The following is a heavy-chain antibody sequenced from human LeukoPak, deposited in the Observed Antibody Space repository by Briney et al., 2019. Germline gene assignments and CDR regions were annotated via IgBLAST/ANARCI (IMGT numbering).Heavy chain of an antibody. J-gene: IGHJ4*02. D-gene: IGHD7-27*01. Sequence: GGSLRLSCAASGFTFSNAWMNWVRQAPGKGLELVWRIKSKTDGGTTDYAAPVKGRIIISRDDSKHTLYLQAKNLKADDRAVYYCTTGNWGSFSYWGQRTNVTDPS. CDR2: IKSKTDGGTT. V-gene: IGHV3-15*01. CDR1: GFTFSNAW. CDR3: TTGNWGSFSY.